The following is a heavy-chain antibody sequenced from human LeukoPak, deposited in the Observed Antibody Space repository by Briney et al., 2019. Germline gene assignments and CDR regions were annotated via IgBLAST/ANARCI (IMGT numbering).Heavy chain of an antibody. Sequence: GGSLRLSCAASGFTFTTYWMTWVRQAPGKGLEWVANIKQDGSDKYYVDSVKGRFTISRDNAKNSLYLQMNSLRAEDTAVYYCARVLRGYSYGCDYWGQGTLVTVSS. CDR2: IKQDGSDK. V-gene: IGHV3-7*01. CDR3: ARVLRGYSYGCDY. CDR1: GFTFTTYW. J-gene: IGHJ4*02. D-gene: IGHD5-18*01.